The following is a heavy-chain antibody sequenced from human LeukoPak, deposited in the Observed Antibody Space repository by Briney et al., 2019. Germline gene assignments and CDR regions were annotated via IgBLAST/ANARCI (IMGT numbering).Heavy chain of an antibody. CDR2: IYYSGST. V-gene: IGHV4-59*01. D-gene: IGHD3-10*01. CDR1: GGSISSYY. Sequence: ASETLSLTCTVSGGSISSYYWSWIRQPPGKGLEWIGYIYYSGSTNYNPPLKSRVTISVDTSKNQFSLKLTSVTAADTAVYYCARVLGVRGWFDPWGQGMLVTVSS. J-gene: IGHJ5*02. CDR3: ARVLGVRGWFDP.